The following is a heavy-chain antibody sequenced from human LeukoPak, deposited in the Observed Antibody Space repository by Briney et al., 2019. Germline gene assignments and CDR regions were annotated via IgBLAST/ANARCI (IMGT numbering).Heavy chain of an antibody. CDR1: GGSISSYY. Sequence: SETLSLTCAVSGGSISSYYWSWIRQPPGKGLEWVGYIYYTGSTNYNPSLKSRVTISVDTSKNQFSLKLSSVTAADTAVYYCATLTGYSSESWFDPWGQGILVTVSS. CDR2: IYYTGST. CDR3: ATLTGYSSESWFDP. J-gene: IGHJ5*02. V-gene: IGHV4-59*01. D-gene: IGHD3-9*01.